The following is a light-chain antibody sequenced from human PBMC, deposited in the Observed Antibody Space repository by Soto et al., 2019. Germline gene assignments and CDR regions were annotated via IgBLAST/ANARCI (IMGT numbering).Light chain of an antibody. Sequence: EIVLTQSPGTLSLSPGEGATLSCRASQSVGRNYLAWYQQKPGQAPRLLIYDASTRAKGIPDRFSGSGSETDVTLTISRLEPEDFAVFYCHQYAQSPLTFGGGTMVEIK. CDR2: DAS. J-gene: IGKJ4*01. CDR3: HQYAQSPLT. CDR1: QSVGRNY. V-gene: IGKV3-20*01.